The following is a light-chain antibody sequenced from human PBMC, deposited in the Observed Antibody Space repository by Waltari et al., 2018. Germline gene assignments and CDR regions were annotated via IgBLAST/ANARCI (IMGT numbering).Light chain of an antibody. CDR3: QQGDTVPPT. J-gene: IGKJ1*01. Sequence: DVQMTQSPSSVSASVGDRLTITCRASQGISSALAGYQQKPGKAPKLLIYAASALQTGVPSRFSGSGSGTDFTLTISSLQPEDFATYYCQQGDTVPPTFGQGTKVEIK. V-gene: IGKV1-12*01. CDR2: AAS. CDR1: QGISSA.